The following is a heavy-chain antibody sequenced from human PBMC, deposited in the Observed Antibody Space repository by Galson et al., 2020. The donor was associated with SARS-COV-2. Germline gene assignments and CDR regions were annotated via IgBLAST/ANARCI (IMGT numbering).Heavy chain of an antibody. CDR1: GDSVNKDTYY. CDR2: IFYRGDP. J-gene: IGHJ4*02. D-gene: IGHD3-10*01. V-gene: IGHV4-31*03. Sequence: SETLSLTCTVSGDSVNKDTYYWSWIRQQPGKGLEWIGYIFYRGDPYYNPSLKSRITISLDASKNQFSLRLRSVTAADTAVYYCARAVKLIGWFGSEREYYFDYWGQGSLITVSS. CDR3: ARAVKLIGWFGSEREYYFDY.